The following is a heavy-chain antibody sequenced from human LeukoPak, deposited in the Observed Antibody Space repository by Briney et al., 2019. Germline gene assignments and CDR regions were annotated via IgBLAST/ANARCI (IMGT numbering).Heavy chain of an antibody. D-gene: IGHD3-22*01. CDR1: GFTFSSYG. CDR3: AKDSYDSSGYYFMGAHLTFDY. CDR2: IRYDGSNK. Sequence: GGSLRLSCAASGFTFSSYGMHWVRQAPGKGLEWVAFIRYDGSNKYYADSVKGRFTISRDNSKNTLYLQMNSLRAEDTAVYYCAKDSYDSSGYYFMGAHLTFDYWGQGTLVTVSS. J-gene: IGHJ4*02. V-gene: IGHV3-30*02.